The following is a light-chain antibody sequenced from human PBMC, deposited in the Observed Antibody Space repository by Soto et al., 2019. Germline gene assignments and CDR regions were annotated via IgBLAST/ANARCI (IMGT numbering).Light chain of an antibody. CDR3: QQYGSSPSLT. J-gene: IGKJ4*01. Sequence: EIVLTQSPGTLSLSPGERATLSCRASQSVASHLAWYQQKPGQPPRLLIHDASSRATGIPARFSGSGSGTDFTLTISSLEPEDFAVYYCQQYGSSPSLTFGGGTKVDIK. CDR1: QSVASH. V-gene: IGKV3-20*01. CDR2: DAS.